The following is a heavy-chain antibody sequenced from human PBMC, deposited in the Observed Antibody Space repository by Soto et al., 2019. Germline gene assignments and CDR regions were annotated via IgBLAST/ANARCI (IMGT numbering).Heavy chain of an antibody. CDR3: ARGLDGIVVVPAPNQPRYYFDY. J-gene: IGHJ4*02. V-gene: IGHV4-34*01. D-gene: IGHD2-2*01. Sequence: SETLSLTCAVYGGSFSGYYWSWIRQPPGKGLEWIGEINHSGSTNYNPSLKSRVTISVDTSKNQFSLKLSSVTAADTAVYYCARGLDGIVVVPAPNQPRYYFDYWGQGTLVTVSS. CDR1: GGSFSGYY. CDR2: INHSGST.